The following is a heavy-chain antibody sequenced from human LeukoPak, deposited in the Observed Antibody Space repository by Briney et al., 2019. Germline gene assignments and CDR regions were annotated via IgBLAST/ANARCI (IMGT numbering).Heavy chain of an antibody. CDR1: GYTLTGYY. J-gene: IGHJ4*02. CDR3: ARGSSSSWYKYFFDY. V-gene: IGHV1-2*02. D-gene: IGHD6-13*01. CDR2: INPDSGGT. Sequence: ASVTVSCKASGYTLTGYYMHWVRQAPGQGLEWMGWINPDSGGTKYAQKFQGRVTMTRDTSISTAYMELSRLRSDDTAVYYCARGSSSSWYKYFFDYWGQETPVTVSS.